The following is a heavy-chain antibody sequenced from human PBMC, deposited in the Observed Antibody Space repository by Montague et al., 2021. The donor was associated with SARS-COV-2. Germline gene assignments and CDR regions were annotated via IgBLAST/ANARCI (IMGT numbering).Heavy chain of an antibody. CDR1: GGSISIGCYD. J-gene: IGHJ6*02. Sequence: SETLSLICTVSGGSISIGCYDWGWIRRPPGKGLEGIGNIYYSGSTYYNPSLESPVTISVDTSKNHFSLKLISVTAADTAEDSCATLWGSGWVSDYYYYGIDDWGQGTMVTVSS. D-gene: IGHD6-19*01. CDR2: IYYSGST. V-gene: IGHV4-39*02. CDR3: ATLWGSGWVSDYYYYGIDD.